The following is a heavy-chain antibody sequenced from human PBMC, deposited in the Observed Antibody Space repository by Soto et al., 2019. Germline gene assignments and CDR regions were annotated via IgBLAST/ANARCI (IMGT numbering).Heavy chain of an antibody. V-gene: IGHV4-4*02. CDR2: MYHAGDT. CDR3: AREGGYCSGGSCYGPSDPQLDY. CDR1: SGSITTPNW. J-gene: IGHJ4*02. D-gene: IGHD2-15*01. Sequence: HVQLQESGPGLVKPSGTLSLTCVVSSGSITTPNWWSWVRQPPGQGLEWIGEMYHAGDTNYNPSLQSRLTISVDKSKNQFSLSLKSVTAADTAVYYCAREGGYCSGGSCYGPSDPQLDYWGQGTLVTVSS.